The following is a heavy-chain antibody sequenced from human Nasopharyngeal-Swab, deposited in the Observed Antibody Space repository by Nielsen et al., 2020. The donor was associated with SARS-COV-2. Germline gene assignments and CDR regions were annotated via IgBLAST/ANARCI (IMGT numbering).Heavy chain of an antibody. V-gene: IGHV5-51*01. D-gene: IGHD6-13*01. CDR2: IYPGDSDT. CDR1: GYSFTSYW. Sequence: GSSLKISCKGSGYSFTSYWIGWVRQIPGKGLEWMGIIYPGDSDTRYSPSFQGQVTISADKSISTAYLQWSSLKASDTAMYYCARTAYSSSWYRLDYWGQGTLVTVSS. CDR3: ARTAYSSSWYRLDY. J-gene: IGHJ4*02.